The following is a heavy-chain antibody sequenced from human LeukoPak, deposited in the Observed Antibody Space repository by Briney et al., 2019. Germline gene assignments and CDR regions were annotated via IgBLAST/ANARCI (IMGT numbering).Heavy chain of an antibody. CDR2: MNPNSGNT. Sequence: ASVKVSCKASGYTFTSYDLNWVRQATGQGLEWMGWMNPNSGNTGYAQKFQGRVTMTRDTSTNTVYMDLSSLRPEDTAVYYCARDMNSGTYWDGFDIWGQGTMVTVSS. J-gene: IGHJ3*02. D-gene: IGHD1-26*01. CDR1: GYTFTSYD. V-gene: IGHV1-8*02. CDR3: ARDMNSGTYWDGFDI.